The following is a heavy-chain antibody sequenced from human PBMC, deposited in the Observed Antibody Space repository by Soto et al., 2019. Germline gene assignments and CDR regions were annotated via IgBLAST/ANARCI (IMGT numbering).Heavy chain of an antibody. D-gene: IGHD3-3*01. J-gene: IGHJ5*02. V-gene: IGHV4-59*11. Sequence: SETLSLTCTVSGGSISGHYWSWIRQPPGKGLQYIGYISYSGSTNYNPSLKSRVTISVDTSNNQFSLRLSSVTAADTAVYYCARDVGLQHDTGYYDFWSGKNNWFDPWGQGTLVTVSS. CDR1: GGSISGHY. CDR2: ISYSGST. CDR3: ARDVGLQHDTGYYDFWSGKNNWFDP.